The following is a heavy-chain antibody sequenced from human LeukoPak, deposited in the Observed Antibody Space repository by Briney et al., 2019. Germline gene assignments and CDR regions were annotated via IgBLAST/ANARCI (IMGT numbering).Heavy chain of an antibody. CDR1: GLSFSTYG. V-gene: IGHV3-33*01. Sequence: PGGSLRLSCAASGLSFSTYGMHWVRQAPGKGLEWVAVAYGDGNNQYYADSVKGRFTISKDISKNTLFVQMNSLRAEDTAVYYCATGRGYYYDHWGQGTLVTASS. D-gene: IGHD3-22*01. J-gene: IGHJ4*02. CDR3: ATGRGYYYDH. CDR2: AYGDGNNQ.